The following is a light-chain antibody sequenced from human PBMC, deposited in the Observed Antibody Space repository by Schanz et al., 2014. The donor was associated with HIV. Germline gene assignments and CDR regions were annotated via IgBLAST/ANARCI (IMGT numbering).Light chain of an antibody. Sequence: QSALTQPASVSGSPGQSITISCTGTSSDVGGYNYVSWYQQHPGKAPKLMIYDVSNRPSGISYRFSGSKSGYTASLTISGLQADDEADYYCSSYTTSSTLVFGGGTKLTVL. CDR1: SSDVGGYNY. CDR3: SSYTTSSTLV. CDR2: DVS. V-gene: IGLV2-14*03. J-gene: IGLJ2*01.